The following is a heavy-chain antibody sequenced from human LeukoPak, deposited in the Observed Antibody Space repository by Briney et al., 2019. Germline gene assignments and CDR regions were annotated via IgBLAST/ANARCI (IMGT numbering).Heavy chain of an antibody. CDR3: AREGQKLVLGH. J-gene: IGHJ4*02. CDR2: TYYRSKWYN. Sequence: SQTLSLTCAISGDSVSSSGVAWNWIRQSPSRGLEWLGRTYYRSKWYNDYAVSVKSRITINPDTSKNQFSLHLNSMAPEDTAVYYCAREGQKLVLGHWGQGTLVTVSS. V-gene: IGHV6-1*01. D-gene: IGHD6-13*01. CDR1: GDSVSSSGVA.